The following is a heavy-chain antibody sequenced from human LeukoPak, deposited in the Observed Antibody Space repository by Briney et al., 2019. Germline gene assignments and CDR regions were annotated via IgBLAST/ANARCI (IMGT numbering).Heavy chain of an antibody. Sequence: PGGSLRLSCAAFGFTFSSYAMGWVRQAPGKGLEWVSAISGSGGDTYYADSVKGRFTFSRDNSKNTLYLQMNSLRPEDTALYYCAKAVRFGELDYYFFGLDVRGQGTTVTVSS. CDR1: GFTFSSYA. CDR3: AKAVRFGELDYYFFGLDV. V-gene: IGHV3-23*01. CDR2: ISGSGGDT. J-gene: IGHJ6*02. D-gene: IGHD3-10*01.